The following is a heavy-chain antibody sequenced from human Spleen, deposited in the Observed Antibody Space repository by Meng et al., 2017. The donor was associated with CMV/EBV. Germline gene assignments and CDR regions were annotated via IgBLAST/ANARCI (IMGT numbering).Heavy chain of an antibody. CDR3: ARDRSYYYDSTGLDY. V-gene: IGHV3-7*01. Sequence: GESLKISCAASGFTFSTYWMTWVRQAPGRGLEWVANINHDGNEKYYVDSVKGRFTISRDNAKNSLYLQMNNLRGEDTAVYYCARDRSYYYDSTGLDYWGQGTLVTVSS. CDR1: GFTFSTYW. CDR2: INHDGNEK. D-gene: IGHD3-22*01. J-gene: IGHJ4*02.